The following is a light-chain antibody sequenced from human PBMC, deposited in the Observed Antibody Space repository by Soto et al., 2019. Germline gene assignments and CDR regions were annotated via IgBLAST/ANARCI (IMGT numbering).Light chain of an antibody. CDR1: QSISSF. V-gene: IGKV1-39*01. J-gene: IGKJ5*01. Sequence: DIQMTQSPSSLSASVGDRVTITCRASQSISSFLTWYQQKAGKAPKLLIYAASSLQSGVPSRFSGSGAGTEFTLTISSLQPDDFATYYCQQYYDLPITFGQGTRLEIK. CDR3: QQYYDLPIT. CDR2: AAS.